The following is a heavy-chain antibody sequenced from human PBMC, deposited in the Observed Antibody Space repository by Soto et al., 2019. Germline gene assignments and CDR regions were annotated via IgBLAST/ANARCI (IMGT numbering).Heavy chain of an antibody. V-gene: IGHV1-2*02. Sequence: QVHLVQSGAEVKKPGASVKVSCKASGYTFTVYFVHWVRQAPGQGLEWMGWVDPNSGGTNYSQKFQGRVTMTRDTSISTAYMELSRLRSDDTDVYFCARASTYGESDYWGQGTLVTVSS. J-gene: IGHJ4*02. CDR1: GYTFTVYF. D-gene: IGHD3-10*01. CDR2: VDPNSGGT. CDR3: ARASTYGESDY.